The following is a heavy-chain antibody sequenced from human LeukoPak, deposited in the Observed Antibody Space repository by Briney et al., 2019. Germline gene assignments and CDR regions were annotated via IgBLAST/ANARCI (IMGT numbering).Heavy chain of an antibody. J-gene: IGHJ6*03. CDR1: GFTFGDYA. D-gene: IGHD5-18*01. CDR3: ARVGYSCAFVPYYYYMDV. CDR2: ISSSSSTI. V-gene: IGHV3-48*01. Sequence: GGSLRLSCTASGFTFGDYAMSWVRQAPGKGLEWVSYISSSSSTIYYADSVKGRFTISRDNAKNLLYLQMNSLRAEDTAAYYCARVGYSCAFVPYYYYMDVWGKGTTVTVSS.